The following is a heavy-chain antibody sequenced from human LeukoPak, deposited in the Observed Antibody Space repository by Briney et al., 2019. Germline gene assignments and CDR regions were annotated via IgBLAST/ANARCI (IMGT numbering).Heavy chain of an antibody. V-gene: IGHV3-23*01. D-gene: IGHD5-12*01. Sequence: PGGSLRLSCAASAFTFSNHAMSWVRQAPGKGLEWVSDISRSGGSGGSTYYADSVKGRFTISRDNSKNTLFLQMNSPRAEDTAVYYCAKGMSGYDGALDYWGQGTLVTVSS. CDR3: AKGMSGYDGALDY. CDR1: AFTFSNHA. J-gene: IGHJ4*02. CDR2: ISRSGGSGGST.